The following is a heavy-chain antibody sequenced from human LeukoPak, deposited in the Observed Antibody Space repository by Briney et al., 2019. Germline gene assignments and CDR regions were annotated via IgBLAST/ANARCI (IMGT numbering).Heavy chain of an antibody. CDR3: ARDLGYCSSTSFPYNWFDP. V-gene: IGHV1-8*02. Sequence: ASVNLSCKASGYTFTNYGINWVRQGTGQGLEWMGRMNPNSGNTGYAQKFQGRVTITRETSINTDYMELSSLTSEETPVYYCARDLGYCSSTSFPYNWFDPWGQGTLVTVSS. D-gene: IGHD2-2*01. J-gene: IGHJ5*02. CDR2: MNPNSGNT. CDR1: GYTFTNYG.